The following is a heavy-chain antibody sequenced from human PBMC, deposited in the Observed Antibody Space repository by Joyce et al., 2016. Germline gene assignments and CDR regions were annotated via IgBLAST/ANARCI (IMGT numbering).Heavy chain of an antibody. CDR2: IWYYGSNK. Sequence: QVHLVESGGGVVQPGRSLRLYCAASGFTFSDYGLHWVGQAPGKGLEWVAVIWYYGSNKDYGDSVKGRFSISRDDSKNTLHLQMNSLRVEDTAMYYCARGRCGSVTCYKPYYYSGMDVWGQGTTVTVS. CDR1: GFTFSDYG. V-gene: IGHV3-33*01. CDR3: ARGRCGSVTCYKPYYYSGMDV. J-gene: IGHJ6*02. D-gene: IGHD3-16*01.